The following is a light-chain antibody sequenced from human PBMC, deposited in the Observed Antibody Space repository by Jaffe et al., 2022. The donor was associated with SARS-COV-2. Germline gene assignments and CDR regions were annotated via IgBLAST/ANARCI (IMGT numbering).Light chain of an antibody. CDR1: QVIGDY. J-gene: IGKJ3*01. CDR3: QQIKTYPLT. CDR2: GAS. V-gene: IGKV1-9*01. Sequence: DIHLTQSPSFLSASVGDTVTISCRASQVIGDYLAWYQQKPGRAPNLLIYGASTLHSGVPSRFSGVGSGTEFTLTISSLQPEDFATYYCQQIKTYPLTFGPGTKVDIK.